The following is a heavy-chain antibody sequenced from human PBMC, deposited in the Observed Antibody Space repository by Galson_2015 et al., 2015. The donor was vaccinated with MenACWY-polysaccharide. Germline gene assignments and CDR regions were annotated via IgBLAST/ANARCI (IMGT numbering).Heavy chain of an antibody. CDR3: ARDVLSYDFWSGYYIPPSSGGMDV. Sequence: SLRLSCAASGFTFSSYSMNWVRQAPGKGLEWVSSISSSSSYIYYADSVKGRFTISRDNAKNSLYLQMNSLRAEDTAVYYCARDVLSYDFWSGYYIPPSSGGMDVWGQGTTVTVSS. D-gene: IGHD3-3*01. J-gene: IGHJ6*02. V-gene: IGHV3-21*01. CDR1: GFTFSSYS. CDR2: ISSSSSYI.